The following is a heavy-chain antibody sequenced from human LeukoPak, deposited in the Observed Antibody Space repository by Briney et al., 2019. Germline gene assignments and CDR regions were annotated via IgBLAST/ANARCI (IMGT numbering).Heavy chain of an antibody. Sequence: ASVKVSCKASGYSFTSHYMQWVRQAPGQGLEWMGIINPIGGSTTYAQNFQGRVTMTRDTSTSTVYMDLTSLRSEDTAVYYCARGYYDFPFWGQGTLVTVSS. CDR2: INPIGGST. J-gene: IGHJ4*02. V-gene: IGHV1-46*01. CDR3: ARGYYDFPF. D-gene: IGHD3-3*01. CDR1: GYSFTSHY.